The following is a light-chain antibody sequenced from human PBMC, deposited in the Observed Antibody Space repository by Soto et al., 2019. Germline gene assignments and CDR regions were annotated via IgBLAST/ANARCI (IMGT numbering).Light chain of an antibody. J-gene: IGKJ5*01. V-gene: IGKV3-15*01. Sequence: EVVMTRSPATLSVSPGERATLSCRASESVSRNLAWYQQKPGQAPRLLIYDASTRATGIPDRFSGGGSGTEFTLTISSLQSEDFVVYYCQQYNSWPPITFGQGTRLEI. CDR2: DAS. CDR1: ESVSRN. CDR3: QQYNSWPPIT.